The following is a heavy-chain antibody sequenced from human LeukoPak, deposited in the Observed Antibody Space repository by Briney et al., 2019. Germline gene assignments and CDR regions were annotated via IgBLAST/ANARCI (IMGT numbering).Heavy chain of an antibody. V-gene: IGHV3-49*04. Sequence: GGSLRLSCIASGFTFGDYAMTWVRQAPGKGLEWVGFIRSKVYGGTPEYAASVKGRFTISRDDSKGIAYLQMNSLKTEDTAVYYCTRDQTPYYWGQGTLVTVSS. CDR1: GFTFGDYA. CDR3: TRDQTPYY. J-gene: IGHJ4*02. CDR2: IRSKVYGGTP.